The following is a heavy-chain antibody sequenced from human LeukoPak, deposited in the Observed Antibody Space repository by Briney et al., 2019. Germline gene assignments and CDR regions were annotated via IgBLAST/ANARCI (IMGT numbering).Heavy chain of an antibody. CDR1: GFTFSDYY. CDR2: ISSSGSTI. CDR3: AVRIAAAGLEYFQH. D-gene: IGHD6-13*01. V-gene: IGHV3-11*01. Sequence: GGSLRLSCAASGFTFSDYYMSWLRQAPGKGLEWVSYISSSGSTIYYADSVKGRFTISRDNAKNSLYLQMNSLRAEDTAVYYCAVRIAAAGLEYFQHWGQGTLVTVSS. J-gene: IGHJ1*01.